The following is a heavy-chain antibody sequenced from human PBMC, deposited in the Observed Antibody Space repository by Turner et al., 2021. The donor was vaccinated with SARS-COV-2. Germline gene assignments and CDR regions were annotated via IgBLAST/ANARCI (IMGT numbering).Heavy chain of an antibody. CDR2: INPSGGST. CDR1: GYTFTNYY. CDR3: ARWMGRGIDY. J-gene: IGHJ4*02. Sequence: QVQLVQSGAEVKKPGASVKVSCKASGYTFTNYYMHWVRQAPGQGLEWMGIINPSGGSTNYAQKFQGRVTMTSDTSTSTVYMELSSLRSEDTAVYYCARWMGRGIDYWGQGTLVTVSS. V-gene: IGHV1-46*01. D-gene: IGHD2-15*01.